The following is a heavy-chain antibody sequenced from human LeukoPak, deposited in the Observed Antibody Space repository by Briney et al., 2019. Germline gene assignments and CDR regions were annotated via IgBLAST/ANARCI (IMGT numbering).Heavy chain of an antibody. Sequence: GGSLRLSCAASGFTFSSYTMNWVRQAPGKGLEWVSSISSSSSYIYYADSVKGRFTISRDNAKNSLYLQMNSLRAEDTAVYYCARVWMRLAVAAHGGNNWFDPWGQGTLVTVSS. CDR3: ARVWMRLAVAAHGGNNWFDP. J-gene: IGHJ5*02. CDR1: GFTFSSYT. D-gene: IGHD6-19*01. CDR2: ISSSSSYI. V-gene: IGHV3-21*01.